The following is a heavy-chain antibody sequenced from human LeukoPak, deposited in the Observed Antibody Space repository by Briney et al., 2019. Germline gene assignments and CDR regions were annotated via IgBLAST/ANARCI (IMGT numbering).Heavy chain of an antibody. CDR1: GDSVSSNSAT. D-gene: IGHD4-23*01. J-gene: IGHJ4*02. CDR3: ARDERGTTVADGFDC. V-gene: IGHV6-1*01. Sequence: SQTLSLTCAISGDSVSSNSATWNWIRQSPSRGLEWLGRTYYRSKWHNDYAVSVKSRITINPDTSKNQLSLQLKYVTPEDTAVYYCARDERGTTVADGFDCWGQGTLVTVSS. CDR2: TYYRSKWHN.